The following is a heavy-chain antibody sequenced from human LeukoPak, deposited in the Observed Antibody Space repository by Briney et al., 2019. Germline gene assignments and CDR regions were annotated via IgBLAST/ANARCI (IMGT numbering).Heavy chain of an antibody. CDR2: INHSGST. Sequence: SETLSLTCAVYGGSFSGYYWSWIRQPPGKELEWIGEINHSGSTNHNPSLKSRVTISVDTSKNQFSLKLSSVTAADTAVYYCARGAAAGTDYWGQGTLVTVSS. CDR3: ARGAAAGTDY. V-gene: IGHV4-34*01. CDR1: GGSFSGYY. D-gene: IGHD6-13*01. J-gene: IGHJ4*02.